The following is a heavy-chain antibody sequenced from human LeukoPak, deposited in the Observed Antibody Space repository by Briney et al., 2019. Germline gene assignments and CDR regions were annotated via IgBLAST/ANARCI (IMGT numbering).Heavy chain of an antibody. CDR2: ISYDGSNK. CDR1: GFTFSSYG. V-gene: IGHV3-30*18. CDR3: AKPKDYGDTLYFDY. J-gene: IGHJ4*02. Sequence: GGSLRLSCAASGFTFSSYGMHWVRQAPGKGLEWVAVISYDGSNKYYADSVKGRFTISRDNSKNTLYLQMNSLRAEDTAVYYCAKPKDYGDTLYFDYWGQGTLVTVSS. D-gene: IGHD4-17*01.